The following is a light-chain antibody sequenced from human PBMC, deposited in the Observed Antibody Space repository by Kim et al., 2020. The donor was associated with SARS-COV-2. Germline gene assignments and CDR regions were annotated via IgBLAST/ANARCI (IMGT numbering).Light chain of an antibody. Sequence: SSALTQDPAVSVALGQTVRITCQGDSLRNYYASWYQQKPGQAPALVIFDKNTRPSGIPARFSGSRSGNTASLTITGAQAEDEADYYCHSRDNIDNRVFFGGGTQLTVL. V-gene: IGLV3-19*01. CDR3: HSRDNIDNRVF. CDR2: DKN. J-gene: IGLJ2*01. CDR1: SLRNYY.